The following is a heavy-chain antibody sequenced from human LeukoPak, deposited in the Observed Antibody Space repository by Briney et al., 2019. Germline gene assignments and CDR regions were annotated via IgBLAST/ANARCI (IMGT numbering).Heavy chain of an antibody. CDR1: GGFISSYY. V-gene: IGHV4-4*09. D-gene: IGHD2-21*01. J-gene: IGHJ5*02. Sequence: SETLSLTCTVSGGFISSYYWSWVRQSPGKGLEWIGYIFTSGWTDYNPSLKSRVTMSVDTSKNQLSMELRFLTAADMAVYYCATSHDVKTAPYDLWGQGTLVTVSS. CDR3: ATSHDVKTAPYDL. CDR2: IFTSGWT.